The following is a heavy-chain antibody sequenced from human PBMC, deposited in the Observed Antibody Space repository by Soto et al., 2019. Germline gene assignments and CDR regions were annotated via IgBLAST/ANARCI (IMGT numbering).Heavy chain of an antibody. CDR2: IYYSGST. D-gene: IGHD3-22*01. J-gene: IGHJ4*02. Sequence: TLSLTCTVSGGSISSGGYYWSWIRQHPGKGLEWIGYIYYSGSTYYNPSLKSRVTISVDTSKNQFSLKLSSVTAADTAVYYCARAYYDSSGYPFVDYWGQGTLVTVSS. CDR1: GGSISSGGYY. CDR3: ARAYYDSSGYPFVDY. V-gene: IGHV4-31*03.